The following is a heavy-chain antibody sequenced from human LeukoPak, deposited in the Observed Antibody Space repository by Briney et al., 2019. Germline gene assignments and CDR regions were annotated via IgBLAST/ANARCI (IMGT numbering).Heavy chain of an antibody. CDR2: IYYSGST. CDR3: ARARDGHINNWFDP. V-gene: IGHV4-59*01. CDR1: GGSINSYY. Sequence: SETLSLTCTVSGGSINSYYWSWIRQPPGKGLEWIGYIYYSGSTNYNPSLKSRVTISVDTSKNQFSLKMSSVTAADTAVYYCARARDGHINNWFDPWGQGSLVTVSS. D-gene: IGHD5-24*01. J-gene: IGHJ5*02.